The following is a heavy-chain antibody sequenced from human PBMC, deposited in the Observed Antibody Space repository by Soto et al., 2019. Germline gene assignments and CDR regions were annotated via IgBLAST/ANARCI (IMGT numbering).Heavy chain of an antibody. CDR1: GFTFSSYA. D-gene: IGHD2-15*01. CDR2: ISGSGGST. V-gene: IGHV3-23*01. J-gene: IGHJ4*02. Sequence: GGSLRLSCAASGFTFSSYAMSWVRQAPRKGLEWVSAISGSGGSTYYADSVKGRFTISRDNSKNTLYLQMNSLRAEDTAVYYCAKDNEVVVAVYYFDYWGQGTLVTAPQ. CDR3: AKDNEVVVAVYYFDY.